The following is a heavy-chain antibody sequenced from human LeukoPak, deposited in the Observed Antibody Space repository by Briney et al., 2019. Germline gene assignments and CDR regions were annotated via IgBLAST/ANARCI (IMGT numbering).Heavy chain of an antibody. CDR1: GYTFTCYY. V-gene: IGHV1-2*02. CDR2: IIPNSGGT. D-gene: IGHD2-2*01. Sequence: ASVKVSCKASGYTFTCYYMHWVRQAPGQGLEWMGWIIPNSGGTNYAQNFQGNVTMTTDTSISTAYMELSRLRSDDTAVYYCARGASWQTYYYYYMDVWGKGTTVPVSS. J-gene: IGHJ6*03. CDR3: ARGASWQTYYYYYMDV.